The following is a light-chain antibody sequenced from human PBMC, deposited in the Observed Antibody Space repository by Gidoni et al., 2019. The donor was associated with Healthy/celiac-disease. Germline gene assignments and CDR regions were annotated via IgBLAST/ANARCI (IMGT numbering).Light chain of an antibody. CDR2: KAS. CDR3: QQYNSYLFT. CDR1: QSISSW. Sequence: DIQMTQSPSTLSASVGDRVTITCRASQSISSWLAWYQQKPGKAPKLLIYKASSLESGVPSRFSGSGSGTELTLTISSLQPDDFATYYCQQYNSYLFTFXPXTKVXIK. J-gene: IGKJ3*01. V-gene: IGKV1-5*03.